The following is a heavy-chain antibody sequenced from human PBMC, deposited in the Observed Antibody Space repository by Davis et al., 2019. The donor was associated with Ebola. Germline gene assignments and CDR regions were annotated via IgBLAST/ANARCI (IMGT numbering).Heavy chain of an antibody. Sequence: AASVKVSCKASGYTFTSYAMHWVRQAPGQRLEWMGWINAGNGNTKYSQKFQGRVTITRDTSASTAYMELSSLRSEDTAVYSCARGYSSSYLFDYWGQGTLVTVSS. V-gene: IGHV1-3*01. CDR1: GYTFTSYA. CDR3: ARGYSSSYLFDY. J-gene: IGHJ4*02. D-gene: IGHD6-6*01. CDR2: INAGNGNT.